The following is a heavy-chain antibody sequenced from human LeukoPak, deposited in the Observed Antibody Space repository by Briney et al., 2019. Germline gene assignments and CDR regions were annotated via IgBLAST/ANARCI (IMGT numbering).Heavy chain of an antibody. CDR1: GGSFSGSY. D-gene: IGHD6-13*01. CDR2: INHSGST. J-gene: IGHJ5*02. CDR3: ARGRLAAAGTSSWFDP. Sequence: SETLSLTCAVYGGSFSGSYWTWIPQPPGKGLNGIGEINHSGSTNYDPSLKSRVTISVDTSKNQFSLKLSSVTAADTAVYYCARGRLAAAGTSSWFDPWGQGTLVTVSS. V-gene: IGHV4-34*01.